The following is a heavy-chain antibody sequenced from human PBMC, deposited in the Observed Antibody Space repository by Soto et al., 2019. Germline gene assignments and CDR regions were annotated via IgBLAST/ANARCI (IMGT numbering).Heavy chain of an antibody. D-gene: IGHD3-3*01. Sequence: GGSLRLSCAASGFTFSSDAMSWVRQAPGKGLEWVSAISGGGGSTYYADSVKGRFTISRDNSKNTLYLQMNSLRAEDTAVYYCAKDQYYDFWSGYPDRYGMDVWGQGTTVTVSS. J-gene: IGHJ6*02. CDR3: AKDQYYDFWSGYPDRYGMDV. CDR1: GFTFSSDA. CDR2: ISGGGGST. V-gene: IGHV3-23*01.